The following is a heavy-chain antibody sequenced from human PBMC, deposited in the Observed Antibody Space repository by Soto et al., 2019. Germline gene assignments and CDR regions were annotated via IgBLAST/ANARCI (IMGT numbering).Heavy chain of an antibody. CDR1: GGTFSSYA. J-gene: IGHJ6*02. Sequence: SVKVSCKASGGTFSSYAISWVRQAPGQGLEWMGGIIPIFGTANYAQKFQGRVTITADESTSTAYMELSSLRSEDTAVYYCARALSESYFRLDYGMDVWGQGTTVTVS. V-gene: IGHV1-69*13. D-gene: IGHD1-26*01. CDR3: ARALSESYFRLDYGMDV. CDR2: IIPIFGTA.